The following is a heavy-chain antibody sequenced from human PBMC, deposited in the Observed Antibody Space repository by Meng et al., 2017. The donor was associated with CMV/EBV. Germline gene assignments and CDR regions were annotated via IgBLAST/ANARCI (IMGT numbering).Heavy chain of an antibody. V-gene: IGHV1-69*05. CDR1: GGTFSSYA. CDR3: ASGLGKGHHYGISAERFGELLSLGY. J-gene: IGHJ4*02. CDR2: IIPIFGTA. D-gene: IGHD3-10*01. Sequence: SVKVSCKASGGTFSSYAISWVRQAPGQGLEWMGGIIPIFGTANYAQKFQGRVTITTDESTSTAYMELSSLRSEDTAVYYCASGLGKGHHYGISAERFGELLSLGYWGQGTLDTVSS.